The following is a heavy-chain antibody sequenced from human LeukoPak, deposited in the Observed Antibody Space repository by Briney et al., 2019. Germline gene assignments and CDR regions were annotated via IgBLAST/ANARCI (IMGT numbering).Heavy chain of an antibody. CDR1: GFIFSTYD. Sequence: GGSLRLSCAASGFIFSTYDMHWVRQAPGKGLEWVSSISSSSSYIYYADSVKGRFTISRDNAKNSLYLQMNSLRAEDTAVYYCARDLGIDVWEMATIGDAFDIWGQGTMVTVSS. CDR2: ISSSSSYI. CDR3: ARDLGIDVWEMATIGDAFDI. J-gene: IGHJ3*02. D-gene: IGHD5-24*01. V-gene: IGHV3-21*01.